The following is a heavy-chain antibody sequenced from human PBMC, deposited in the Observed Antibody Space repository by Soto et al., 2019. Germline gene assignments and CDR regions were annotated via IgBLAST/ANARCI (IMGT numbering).Heavy chain of an antibody. Sequence: GALRLSCAASGFTFSSYEMNWARQAPGKVLEWVSYISSSGSTIYYADSVKGRFTISRDNAKNSLYLQMNSLRAEDTAVYYCARDRGGYDSILDYWGQGXLVTV. CDR2: ISSSGSTI. D-gene: IGHD3-22*01. CDR3: ARDRGGYDSILDY. J-gene: IGHJ4*02. V-gene: IGHV3-48*03. CDR1: GFTFSSYE.